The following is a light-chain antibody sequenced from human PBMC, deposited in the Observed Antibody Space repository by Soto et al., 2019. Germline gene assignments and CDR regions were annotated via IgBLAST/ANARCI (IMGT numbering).Light chain of an antibody. Sequence: EVVVTQSPGTLSLSPGESATLSCRASQSVTSDYLAWYQQKPGQSPRLLMSGASRRATGVPDRFSGSGSGTDFTLTISRLEPEDFAVYYCQHYGHALWAFGQGTKVDIK. CDR2: GAS. CDR1: QSVTSDY. CDR3: QHYGHALWA. J-gene: IGKJ1*01. V-gene: IGKV3-20*01.